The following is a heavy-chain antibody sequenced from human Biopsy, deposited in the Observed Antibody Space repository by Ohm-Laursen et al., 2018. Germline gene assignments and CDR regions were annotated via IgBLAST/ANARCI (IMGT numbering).Heavy chain of an antibody. CDR3: AKDRGISTLKPPRPFGMDV. J-gene: IGHJ6*02. V-gene: IGHV1-46*01. CDR1: GYTFVNYY. CDR2: FNPGGGTA. Sequence: ASVKVSCKASGYTFVNYYMHWVRQAPGQGLEWMGIFNPGGGTANYAQNFQRRVVMTRNMSTNTAYMELSSLTSDDTAVYYCAKDRGISTLKPPRPFGMDVWGQGTTVTVSS. D-gene: IGHD1-14*01.